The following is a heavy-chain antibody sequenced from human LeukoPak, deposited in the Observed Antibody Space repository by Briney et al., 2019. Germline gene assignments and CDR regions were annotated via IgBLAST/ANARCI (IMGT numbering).Heavy chain of an antibody. CDR3: GRLAHNAWYAIDF. V-gene: IGHV3-7*01. CDR2: ILPDGSQK. D-gene: IGHD2-2*01. CDR1: GFTFSSYW. J-gene: IGHJ4*02. Sequence: GGSLRLSCAASGFTFSSYWMTWVRQAPGKGLEWLANILPDGSQKYYVDSVKGRFTISRDNPKNSLYLQINNLRAEDTAVYYCGRLAHNAWYAIDFWGQGTLVTVSS.